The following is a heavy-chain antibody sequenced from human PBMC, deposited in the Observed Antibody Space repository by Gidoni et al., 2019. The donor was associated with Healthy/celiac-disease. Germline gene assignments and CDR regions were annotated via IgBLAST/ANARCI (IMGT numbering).Heavy chain of an antibody. CDR1: VFTVSSNY. J-gene: IGHJ6*02. CDR2: LYSGGST. CDR3: ARLSLYDFWSGYESDYGMDV. V-gene: IGHV3-66*02. Sequence: EVQLVESGGGLVQPGGSLRLSCAASVFTVSSNYMRWVRQAPGKGLEWVSVLYSGGSTYYADSVKGRFTISRDNSKNTLYLQMNSLRAEDTAVYYGARLSLYDFWSGYESDYGMDVWGQGTTVTVSS. D-gene: IGHD3-3*01.